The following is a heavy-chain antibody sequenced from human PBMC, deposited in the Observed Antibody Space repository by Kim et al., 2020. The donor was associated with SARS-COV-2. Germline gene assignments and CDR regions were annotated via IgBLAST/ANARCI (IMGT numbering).Heavy chain of an antibody. D-gene: IGHD6-13*01. J-gene: IGHJ4*02. V-gene: IGHV4-34*01. CDR3: ASLSSSWPGLDY. CDR1: GASLSRYY. Sequence: VPGASLSRYYWSWIRQSPEKGLEWIGEINASGGTNYNPSLKSRLTMSVDTSRNQFSLNLRSGTDADTAGYYCASLSSSWPGLDYWGQGTLVTVS. CDR2: INASGGT.